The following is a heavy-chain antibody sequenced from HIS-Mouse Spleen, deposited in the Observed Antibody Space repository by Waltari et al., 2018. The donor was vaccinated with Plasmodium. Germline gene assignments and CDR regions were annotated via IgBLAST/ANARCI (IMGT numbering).Heavy chain of an antibody. J-gene: IGHJ4*02. V-gene: IGHV4-34*01. D-gene: IGHD2-15*01. CDR3: ARLVVVASKDSY. CDR2: INNCGST. CDR1: GGSSSGYY. Sequence: QVQLQPWGAGLLTPSTTWSLTCALSGGSSSGYYWSWLRQPPGQGLEWIGEINNCGSTNYNPSLKSRVTISVDTSKNQFSLKLSSVTAADTAVYYCARLVVVASKDSYWGQGTLVTVSS.